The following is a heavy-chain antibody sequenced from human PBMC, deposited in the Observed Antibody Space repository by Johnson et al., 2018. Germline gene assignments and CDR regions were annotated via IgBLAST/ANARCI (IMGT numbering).Heavy chain of an antibody. Sequence: VQLVESGGGLVQPGGSLRLSCAASGFTFRSYAMGWVRQAPGKGLEWVSGITGGGGNTYYADSVKGRFTISRDKSKNTLFLQMNSLRAEDTAVYYCAKGVVVGLYFQHWGQGTLVTVSS. V-gene: IGHV3-23*04. CDR3: AKGVVVGLYFQH. CDR2: ITGGGGNT. J-gene: IGHJ1*01. CDR1: GFTFRSYA. D-gene: IGHD2-21*01.